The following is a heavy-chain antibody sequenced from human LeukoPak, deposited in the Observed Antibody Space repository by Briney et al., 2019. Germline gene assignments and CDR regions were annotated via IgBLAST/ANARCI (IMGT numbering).Heavy chain of an antibody. CDR2: ISSSGSSI. Sequence: GGSLRLSCAASGFTVSSNYMSWVRQAPGKGLEWVSYISSSGSSIYYADSVKGRFTISRDNAKNSLYLQMNSLRVEDMAVYYCARDSGFDWLSFDYWGQGTLVTVSS. D-gene: IGHD3-9*01. J-gene: IGHJ4*02. CDR3: ARDSGFDWLSFDY. CDR1: GFTVSSNY. V-gene: IGHV3-11*04.